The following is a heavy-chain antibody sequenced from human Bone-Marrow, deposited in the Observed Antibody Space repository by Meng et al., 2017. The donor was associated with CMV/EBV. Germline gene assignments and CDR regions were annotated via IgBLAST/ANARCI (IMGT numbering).Heavy chain of an antibody. CDR3: ARLNDPSGRGY. D-gene: IGHD2-15*01. V-gene: IGHV3-7*01. CDR1: GFTFSSYW. Sequence: GGSLRLSCAGSGFTFSSYWMSWVRQAPGKGLEWVANIKHDGSEKYYVDSVKGRFTISRDNAKNSLYLQMNSLRAEDTAVYYCARLNDPSGRGYWGQGTLVTVSS. J-gene: IGHJ4*02. CDR2: IKHDGSEK.